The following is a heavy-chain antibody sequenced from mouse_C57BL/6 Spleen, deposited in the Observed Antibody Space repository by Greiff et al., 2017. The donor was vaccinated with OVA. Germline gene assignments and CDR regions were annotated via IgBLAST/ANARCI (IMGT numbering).Heavy chain of an antibody. CDR2: IYPGDGDT. Sequence: QVQLQQSGAELVKPGASVKISCKASGYAFSSYWMNWVKQRPGKGLEWIGQIYPGDGDTNYNGKFKGKATLTADKSSSTAYMQLSSLTSEDSAVYFCARRGVFITTVEGAMDYWGQGTSVTVSS. CDR1: GYAFSSYW. CDR3: ARRGVFITTVEGAMDY. D-gene: IGHD1-1*01. V-gene: IGHV1-80*01. J-gene: IGHJ4*01.